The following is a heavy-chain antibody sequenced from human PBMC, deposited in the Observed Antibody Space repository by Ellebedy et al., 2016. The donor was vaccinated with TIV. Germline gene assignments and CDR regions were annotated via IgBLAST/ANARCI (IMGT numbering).Heavy chain of an antibody. J-gene: IGHJ5*02. V-gene: IGHV3-7*01. CDR3: AGDVWGGCWA. Sequence: GESLKISCEASGFTFSRNWISWFRLAPGKGLEWVANIKQDGSEKYYVDSVKGRFTISRDNAKNSVYLQLSSLGAEDTAVYYCAGDVWGGCWAWGQGTPVTVSS. D-gene: IGHD1-26*01. CDR1: GFTFSRNW. CDR2: IKQDGSEK.